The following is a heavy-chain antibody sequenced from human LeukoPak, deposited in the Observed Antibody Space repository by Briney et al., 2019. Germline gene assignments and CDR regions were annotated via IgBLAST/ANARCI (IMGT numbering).Heavy chain of an antibody. J-gene: IGHJ4*02. CDR3: ARLSTPNLYYFDY. CDR2: INPNSGVT. V-gene: IGHV1-2*02. D-gene: IGHD3-16*02. CDR1: GYTFTGYY. Sequence: ASVTVSCKVSGYTFTGYYMHWVRQAPGQGLEWMGWINPNSGVTYYAQKFQGRVSMTRDTSISTAYMEVSRLRSDDSALYYCARLSTPNLYYFDYWGQGTLVTASS.